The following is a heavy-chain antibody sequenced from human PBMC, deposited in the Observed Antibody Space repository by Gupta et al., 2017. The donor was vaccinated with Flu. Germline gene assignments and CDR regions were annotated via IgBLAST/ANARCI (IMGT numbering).Heavy chain of an antibody. J-gene: IGHJ4*01. CDR2: IGTAVYT. V-gene: IGHV3-13*04. Sequence: EVQLVESGRGLVRPGRFLRLSCAASGFTFSSSDMHWVPQATGKGLEWVSAIGTAVYTYFPGSVKGRFTISRENAKNSLYLQMNSLRAGDTAVYYCARGSCSSTSCYGFDYWGHGTLVTVSS. CDR1: GFTFSSSD. CDR3: ARGSCSSTSCYGFDY. D-gene: IGHD2-2*01.